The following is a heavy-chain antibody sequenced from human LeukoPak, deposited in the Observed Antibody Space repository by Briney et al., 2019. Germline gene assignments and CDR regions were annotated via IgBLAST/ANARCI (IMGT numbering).Heavy chain of an antibody. CDR1: RGSFSSYG. CDR3: ARAGAYSGSNAY. CDR2: IVPMLGSA. D-gene: IGHD1-26*01. Sequence: SVKVSCKASRGSFSSYGISWVRQAPGQGLEWMGRIVPMLGSATYSQKFQGRVTISADKATSTAYMELRSLTSEDTAVYYCARAGAYSGSNAYWGKGNLVTVSS. J-gene: IGHJ4*02. V-gene: IGHV1-69*04.